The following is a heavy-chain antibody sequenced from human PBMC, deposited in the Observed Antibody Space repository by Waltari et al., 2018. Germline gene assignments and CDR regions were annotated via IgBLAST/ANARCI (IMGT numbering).Heavy chain of an antibody. J-gene: IGHJ6*02. D-gene: IGHD1-26*01. Sequence: EVQLVQSGAEVKKPGESLKISCKAFGFNLTNYWITWVRQMPGKGLEWMGSIDLSDSSPNYRPSFEGHVTISADKSISTAYLQWGSLEASDTAIYYCARGATVDDYYGLDVWGQGTTLTVSS. V-gene: IGHV5-10-1*03. CDR1: GFNLTNYW. CDR3: ARGATVDDYYGLDV. CDR2: IDLSDSSP.